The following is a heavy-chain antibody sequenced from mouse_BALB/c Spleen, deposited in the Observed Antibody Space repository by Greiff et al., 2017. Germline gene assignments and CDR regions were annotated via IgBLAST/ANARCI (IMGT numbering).Heavy chain of an antibody. CDR1: GFNIKDYY. CDR3: NACDYGNSGGY. D-gene: IGHD2-1*01. V-gene: IGHV14-4*02. CDR2: IDPENGDT. J-gene: IGHJ2*01. Sequence: VQLQQSGAELVRPGASVKLSCTASGFNIKDYYMHWVKQRPEQGLEWIGWIDPENGDTEYAPKFQGKNTMTADTSSNTAYLQLSSLTSEDTAVYYCNACDYGNSGGYWGQGTTLTVSS.